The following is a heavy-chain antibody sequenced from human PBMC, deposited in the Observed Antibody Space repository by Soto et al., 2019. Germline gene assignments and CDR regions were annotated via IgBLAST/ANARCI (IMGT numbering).Heavy chain of an antibody. D-gene: IGHD2-2*01. CDR2: ISADGTFT. Sequence: EVQLLESGGGLVQPGGSLRLSCAASGFTFSSYAMSWVRQAPGKGLEWVSAISADGTFTYYADSVKGRFTISRDSSKSTLYLQMNSLRAEDAALNYCAGGYCSGTSCPPWEKKNWFDPWGQGTLVTVSS. J-gene: IGHJ5*02. CDR1: GFTFSSYA. CDR3: AGGYCSGTSCPPWEKKNWFDP. V-gene: IGHV3-23*01.